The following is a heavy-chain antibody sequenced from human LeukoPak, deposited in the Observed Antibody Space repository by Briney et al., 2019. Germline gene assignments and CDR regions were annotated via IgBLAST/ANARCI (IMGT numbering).Heavy chain of an antibody. CDR1: GYTFTGYG. CDR3: ARVSLGYNYPV. CDR2: IIPIFGTA. V-gene: IGHV1-69*06. D-gene: IGHD5-24*01. Sequence: SVKVSCKASGYTFTGYGILWVRQAPGQGLEWMGGIIPIFGTANYAQKFQGRVTITADKSTSTAYMELSSLRSEDTAVYYCARVSLGYNYPVWGQGTLVTVSS. J-gene: IGHJ4*02.